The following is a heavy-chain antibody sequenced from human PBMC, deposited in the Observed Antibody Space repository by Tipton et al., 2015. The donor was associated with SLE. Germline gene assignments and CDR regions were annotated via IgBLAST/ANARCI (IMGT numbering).Heavy chain of an antibody. CDR3: AKEGITDDYFDVLGWFDP. Sequence: LSLTCAASGFSFSSFGMHWVRQAPGKGLEWVAFVRYDGRNKYYPDSVKGRFTISRDNAKNTLYLQMNSLRAEDSAVYYCAKEGITDDYFDVLGWFDPWGQGTLVTVSS. CDR1: GFSFSSFG. CDR2: VRYDGRNK. D-gene: IGHD5-12*01. V-gene: IGHV3-30*02. J-gene: IGHJ5*02.